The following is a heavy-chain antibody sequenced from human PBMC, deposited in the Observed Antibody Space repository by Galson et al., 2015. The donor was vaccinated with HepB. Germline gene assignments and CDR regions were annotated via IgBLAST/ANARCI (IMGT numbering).Heavy chain of an antibody. CDR2: ISGSGGST. CDR3: AKGVAVAGSLYLYDY. CDR1: GFTFSSYA. Sequence: SLRLSCAASGFTFSSYAMSWVRQAPGKGLEWVSAISGSGGSTYYADSVKGRFTISRDNSKNTLYLQMNSLRAEDTAVYYCAKGVAVAGSLYLYDYWGQGTLVTVSS. D-gene: IGHD6-19*01. V-gene: IGHV3-23*01. J-gene: IGHJ4*02.